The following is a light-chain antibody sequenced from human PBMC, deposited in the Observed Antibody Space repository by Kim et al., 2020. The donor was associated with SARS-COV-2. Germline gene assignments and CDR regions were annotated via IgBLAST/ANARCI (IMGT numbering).Light chain of an antibody. CDR1: QSVSSSY. V-gene: IGKV3-20*01. Sequence: SPGERPTLSCRASQSVSSSYLAWYQQKPGQAPRLLIYGASSRATGIPDRFSGSGSGTDFTLTISRLEPEDFAVYYCQQYGSSPPYSFGQGTKLEI. CDR3: QQYGSSPPYS. CDR2: GAS. J-gene: IGKJ2*03.